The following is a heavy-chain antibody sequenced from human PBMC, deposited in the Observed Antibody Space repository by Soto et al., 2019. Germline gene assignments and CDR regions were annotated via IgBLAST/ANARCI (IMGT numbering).Heavy chain of an antibody. Sequence: ASVKVSCKASGYTFTSYYMHWVRQAPGQGLEWMGIINPSGGSTSYAQKFQGRVTMTMDTSTSTVYMELSSLRSEDTAVYYCARDITIFGVVLRAGMDVWGQGTTVTVSS. CDR1: GYTFTSYY. J-gene: IGHJ6*02. D-gene: IGHD3-3*01. V-gene: IGHV1-46*01. CDR2: INPSGGST. CDR3: ARDITIFGVVLRAGMDV.